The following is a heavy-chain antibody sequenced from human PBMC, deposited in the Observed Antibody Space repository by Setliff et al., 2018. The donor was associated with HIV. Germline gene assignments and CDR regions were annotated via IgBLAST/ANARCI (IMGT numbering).Heavy chain of an antibody. Sequence: SETLSLTCKVSGDSVNSYNYYWSWIRQHPGKGLEWIGYIYYSGSSHYNPSVRSRVIMSLDTSENHFSLKLSSVTAADTAVYYCVRNSFDYVEEEWGQGTQVTVSS. J-gene: IGHJ4*02. V-gene: IGHV4-31*03. D-gene: IGHD3-9*01. CDR3: VRNSFDYVEEE. CDR1: GDSVNSYNYY. CDR2: IYYSGSS.